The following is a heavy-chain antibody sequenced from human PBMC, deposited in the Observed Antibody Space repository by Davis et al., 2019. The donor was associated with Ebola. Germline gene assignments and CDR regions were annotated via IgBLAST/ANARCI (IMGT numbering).Heavy chain of an antibody. Sequence: GESLKISCAASGFSFSTYGMHWVRQAPGKGLEWVAVISYNGNYKDYVDSVKGRFTISRDNSDNTLYLQMNSLSAEDTAIYYCARDRVPSAIRSCHSWGQGTLVTVSS. CDR3: ARDRVPSAIRSCHS. D-gene: IGHD2-2*02. CDR2: ISYNGNYK. V-gene: IGHV3-30*03. CDR1: GFSFSTYG. J-gene: IGHJ4*02.